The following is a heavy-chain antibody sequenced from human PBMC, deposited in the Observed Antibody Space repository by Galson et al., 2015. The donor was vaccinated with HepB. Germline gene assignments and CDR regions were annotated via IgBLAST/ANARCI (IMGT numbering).Heavy chain of an antibody. D-gene: IGHD3-22*01. V-gene: IGHV3-74*01. CDR3: AREDAVNHYFAY. CDR1: GFAFSSYF. CDR2: IYREGTTT. Sequence: SLRLSCAASGFAFSSYFMHWVRQAPGKGLVWVSRIYREGTTTHYADSVRGRFTISRDNAKNTLYLQMNSLRAEDTAVYYCAREDAVNHYFAYWGRGTLVSVSS. J-gene: IGHJ4*02.